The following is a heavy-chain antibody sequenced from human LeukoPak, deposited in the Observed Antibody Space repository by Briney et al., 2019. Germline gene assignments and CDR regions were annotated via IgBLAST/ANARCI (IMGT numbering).Heavy chain of an antibody. CDR3: ARRASVDGNWPRPLDY. Sequence: PSETLSLTCTVSGGSISSSPYYWGWIRQPPGKGLELIRNIYYSGSTYYNPSLKTRVSISVDTSKNQFSLKLTSVTAADTAVYYCARRASVDGNWPRPLDYWGQGSLVTVSS. J-gene: IGHJ4*02. CDR1: GGSISSSPYY. V-gene: IGHV4-39*01. D-gene: IGHD6-19*01. CDR2: IYYSGST.